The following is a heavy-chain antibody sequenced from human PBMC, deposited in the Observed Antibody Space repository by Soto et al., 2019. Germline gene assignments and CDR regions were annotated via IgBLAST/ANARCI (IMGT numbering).Heavy chain of an antibody. CDR1: GYTFTGYY. J-gene: IGHJ6*02. D-gene: IGHD3-22*01. CDR2: INPNSGGT. V-gene: IGHV1-2*04. CDR3: ARGHDAVTYDSSGTGMDV. Sequence: GASVKLSCKASGYTFTGYYMHWVRQAPGQGLEWMGWINPNSGGTNYAQKFQGWVTMTRDTSISTAYMELSRLRSDDTAVYYCARGHDAVTYDSSGTGMDVWGQGTTVTVSS.